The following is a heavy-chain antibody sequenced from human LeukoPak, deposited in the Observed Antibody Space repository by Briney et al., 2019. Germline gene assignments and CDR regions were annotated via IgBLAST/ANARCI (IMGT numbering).Heavy chain of an antibody. V-gene: IGHV4-4*02. CDR2: TYHSGSA. J-gene: IGHJ4*02. CDR3: ARDVGTALVTGDY. D-gene: IGHD5-18*01. Sequence: PSGTLSLTCGVSGGSISSNNWWSGVRQPPGQGLEWIGETYHSGSANYNPSLKSRVTISVDKSKNQLSLKLISVTAADTAVYYCARDVGTALVTGDYWGQGTLVTVSS. CDR1: GGSISSNNW.